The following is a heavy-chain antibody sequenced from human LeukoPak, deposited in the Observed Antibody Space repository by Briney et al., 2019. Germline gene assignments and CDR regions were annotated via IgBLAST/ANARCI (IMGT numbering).Heavy chain of an antibody. CDR3: AKDRGASDVDYFDC. V-gene: IGHV3-23*01. Sequence: GGSLRLSCAASEFTFSSYTMHWVRQAPGKGLEWVSAISGGADRTYYADSVKGRFTISRDNSKDTLYLQMDSLRAEDTAVYYCAKDRGASDVDYFDCWGQGTLVTVSS. D-gene: IGHD3-16*01. CDR1: EFTFSSYT. CDR2: ISGGADRT. J-gene: IGHJ4*02.